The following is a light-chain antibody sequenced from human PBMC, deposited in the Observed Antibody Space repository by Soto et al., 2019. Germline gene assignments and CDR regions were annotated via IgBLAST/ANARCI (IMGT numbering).Light chain of an antibody. CDR2: KAS. CDR1: QSISSW. CDR3: QQYNSYPALYT. Sequence: DIQMTQSPSTLSASVGDRVTITCRASQSISSWLAWYQQKPGKAPKLLIYKASSLESGVPSRFSGSGSGTEFTLTISSLQPDDFATYYCQQYNSYPALYTFGQGNKLEIK. J-gene: IGKJ2*01. V-gene: IGKV1-5*03.